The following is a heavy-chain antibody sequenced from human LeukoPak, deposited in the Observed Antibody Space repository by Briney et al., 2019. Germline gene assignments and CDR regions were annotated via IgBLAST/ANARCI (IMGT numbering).Heavy chain of an antibody. CDR2: LSKSGNT. Sequence: PSETLSLTCTVSGGSISSYYWSWIRLPPGKGLEWIGYLSKSGNTNYSPSLKSRVTIFGDTSKNQFFLKLSSVTAADTAVYYCARVGYTYGPFDYWGQGTLVTVSS. V-gene: IGHV4-59*01. CDR3: ARVGYTYGPFDY. J-gene: IGHJ4*02. D-gene: IGHD5-18*01. CDR1: GGSISSYY.